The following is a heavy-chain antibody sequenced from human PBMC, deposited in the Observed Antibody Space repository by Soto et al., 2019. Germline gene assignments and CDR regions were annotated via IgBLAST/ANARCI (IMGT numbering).Heavy chain of an antibody. CDR2: IIPIFGTA. J-gene: IGHJ4*02. D-gene: IGHD3-22*01. CDR3: ARSGRGYYYDTPFDY. V-gene: IGHV1-69*13. CDR1: GGTFSSYA. Sequence: GASVKVSCKASGGTFSSYAISWVRQAPGQGLEWMGGIIPIFGTANYAQKFQGRVTITADESTSTAYMELSSLRSEDTAVYYCARSGRGYYYDTPFDYWGQGTLVTVSS.